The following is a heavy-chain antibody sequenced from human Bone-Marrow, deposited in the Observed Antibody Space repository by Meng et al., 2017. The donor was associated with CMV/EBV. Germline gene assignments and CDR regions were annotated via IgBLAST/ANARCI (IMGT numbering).Heavy chain of an antibody. Sequence: GESLKISCAASGFTFSSYAMSWVRQAPGKGLEWVSAISGSGGSTYYADSVKGRFTISRDNSKNTLYLQMNSLRAEDTAVYYCAKGIVGVPAARYFDYWGQGTLVTVSS. CDR2: ISGSGGST. D-gene: IGHD2-2*01. J-gene: IGHJ4*02. CDR1: GFTFSSYA. CDR3: AKGIVGVPAARYFDY. V-gene: IGHV3-23*01.